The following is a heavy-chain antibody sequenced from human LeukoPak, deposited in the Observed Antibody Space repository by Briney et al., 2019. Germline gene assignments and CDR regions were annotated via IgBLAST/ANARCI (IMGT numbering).Heavy chain of an antibody. V-gene: IGHV3-64*02. CDR3: ARELGGTKTGGFDI. CDR2: IGAAGAYT. J-gene: IGHJ3*02. Sequence: PGGSLRLSCAASGFRFSYHDMHWVRQAPGKGLEFVSSIGAAGAYTFYADSVEGRFTISRDNFQSTMYLQMDGLRPEDSAVYYCARELGGTKTGGFDIWGQGTVVTVSS. D-gene: IGHD1-14*01. CDR1: GFRFSYHD.